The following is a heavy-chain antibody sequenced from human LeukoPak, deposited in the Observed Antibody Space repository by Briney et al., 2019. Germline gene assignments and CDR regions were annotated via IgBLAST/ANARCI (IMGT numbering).Heavy chain of an antibody. CDR2: VFPGDPDT. Sequence: GESLKISCKASGYSFSNYWIGWVRQMPGKGLEWMGIVFPGDPDTRYSPSFQGQVTISADKSISTAYLQWSSLKASDTAIYYCAVPYGLGSYTFDYWGQGTLVTVSS. D-gene: IGHD3-10*01. CDR3: AVPYGLGSYTFDY. V-gene: IGHV5-51*01. CDR1: GYSFSNYW. J-gene: IGHJ4*02.